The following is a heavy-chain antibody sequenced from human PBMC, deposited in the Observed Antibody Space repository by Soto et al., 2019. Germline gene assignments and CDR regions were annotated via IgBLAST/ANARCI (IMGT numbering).Heavy chain of an antibody. CDR1: AGTFISYA. Sequence: GXSVKVSLKASAGTFISYAISWLRQAPGQGLEWMGGIIPILGRANYAQKFQGRVTITADDSTSTAYMELSSLRSEDTAVYYCARTHYSGGSCYPGQGNYYYYGMDVWGQGTTVTVSS. CDR2: IIPILGRA. V-gene: IGHV1-69*10. CDR3: ARTHYSGGSCYPGQGNYYYYGMDV. J-gene: IGHJ6*02. D-gene: IGHD2-15*01.